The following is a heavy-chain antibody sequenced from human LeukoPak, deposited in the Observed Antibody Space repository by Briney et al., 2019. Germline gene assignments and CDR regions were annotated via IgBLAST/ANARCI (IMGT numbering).Heavy chain of an antibody. V-gene: IGHV3-21*01. D-gene: IGHD3-22*01. J-gene: IGHJ4*02. Sequence: GGSLRLSCAASGFTFSSYSMNWIRQAPEKGLEWVSSINDFGTAMFYGDSLKGRFTISRDNSRSTVYLQMNSLKPDDTAVYYCATQTITLVVVISPFDYWGQGALVTVSS. CDR3: ATQTITLVVVISPFDY. CDR1: GFTFSSYS. CDR2: INDFGTAM.